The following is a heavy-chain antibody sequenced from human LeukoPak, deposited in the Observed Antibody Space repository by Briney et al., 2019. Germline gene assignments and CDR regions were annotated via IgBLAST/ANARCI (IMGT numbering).Heavy chain of an antibody. V-gene: IGHV4-4*07. J-gene: IGHJ4*02. CDR3: AREDYYGSGSYFSYFDY. Sequence: SETLSLTCTVSGGSISSYYRSWIRQPAGKGLEWIGRIYTSGSTNYNPSLKSRVTMSVDTSKNQFSLKLSSVTAADTAVYYCAREDYYGSGSYFSYFDYWGQGTLVTVSS. D-gene: IGHD3-10*01. CDR1: GGSISSYY. CDR2: IYTSGST.